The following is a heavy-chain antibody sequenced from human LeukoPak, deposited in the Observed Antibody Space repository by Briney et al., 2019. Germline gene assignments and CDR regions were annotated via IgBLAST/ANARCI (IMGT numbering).Heavy chain of an antibody. D-gene: IGHD3-9*01. V-gene: IGHV3-30*18. J-gene: IGHJ4*02. CDR2: MSYEGTNR. CDR1: GFTFSSYG. CDR3: AKDVERLDYFDY. Sequence: GGSLRLSCAASGFTFSSYGMHWVRQAPGKGLEWVAVMSYEGTNRYYADSVKGRFTISRDNSKNTLYLLMNSLRVEDTAVYFCAKDVERLDYFDYWGQGTLVSVSS.